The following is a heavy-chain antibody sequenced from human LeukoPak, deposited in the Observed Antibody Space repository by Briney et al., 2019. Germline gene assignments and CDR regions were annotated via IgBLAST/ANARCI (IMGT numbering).Heavy chain of an antibody. CDR2: IYSSGST. D-gene: IGHD3-22*01. J-gene: IGHJ2*01. CDR3: ARGSSKRTIVVVIARYWYFDL. Sequence: PSETLSLTCTVPGGSISSSSYYWGWIRQPPGKGLEWIGSIYSSGSTYYNPSLRSRVTISVDTSKNQFSLKLSSVTAADTAVYYCARGSSKRTIVVVIARYWYFDLWGRGTLVTVSS. CDR1: GGSISSSSYY. V-gene: IGHV4-39*07.